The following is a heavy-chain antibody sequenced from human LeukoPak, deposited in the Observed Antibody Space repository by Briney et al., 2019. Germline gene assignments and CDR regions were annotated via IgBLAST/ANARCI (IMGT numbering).Heavy chain of an antibody. CDR3: ARVGGPPLNMDV. J-gene: IGHJ6*03. V-gene: IGHV4-59*01. Sequence: SETLSLTCTVSGGSISSYYWSWIRQPPGKGLEWIGYIYYSGSTNYNPSLKTRVTISVDTSKNQFSLKLSSVTAADTAVYYCARVGGPPLNMDVWGKGTTVTISS. CDR1: GGSISSYY. CDR2: IYYSGST.